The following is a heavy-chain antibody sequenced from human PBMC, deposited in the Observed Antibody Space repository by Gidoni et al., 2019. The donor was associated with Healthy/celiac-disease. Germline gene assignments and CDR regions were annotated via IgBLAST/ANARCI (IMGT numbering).Heavy chain of an antibody. Sequence: QVQLQESGAGLVKPSQTLSLTSTVSGGSISSGDYYWSWIRQPPGKGLEWIGYIYYSGSTYYNPSRKSRVTISVATSKNQFSLKLSSVTAADTAVYYCAYSGYERGKYYFDYWGQGTLVTVSS. D-gene: IGHD5-12*01. CDR1: GGSISSGDYY. CDR3: AYSGYERGKYYFDY. CDR2: IYYSGST. J-gene: IGHJ4*02. V-gene: IGHV4-30-4*01.